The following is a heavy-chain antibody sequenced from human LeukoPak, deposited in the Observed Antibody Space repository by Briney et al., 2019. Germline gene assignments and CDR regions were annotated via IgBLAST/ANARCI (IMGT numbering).Heavy chain of an antibody. D-gene: IGHD2-2*01. CDR1: GGSFSGYY. V-gene: IGHV4-34*01. CDR2: INHSGST. CDR3: ARLGPAAYFDY. Sequence: PSETLSLTCAVYGGSFSGYYWSWIRQPPGKGLEWIGEINHSGSTNYNPSLKSRVTISVDTSKNKFSLKLSSVTAADTAVYYCARLGPAAYFDYWGQGTLVTVSP. J-gene: IGHJ4*02.